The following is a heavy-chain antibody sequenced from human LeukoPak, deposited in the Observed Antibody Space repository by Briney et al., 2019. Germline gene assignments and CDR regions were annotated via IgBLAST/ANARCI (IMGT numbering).Heavy chain of an antibody. V-gene: IGHV1-69*05. D-gene: IGHD5-18*01. Sequence: SVKVSCKASGGTFSSYAISWVRQAPGQGLEWMGGIIPIFGTANYAQKFQGRVTITTDESTSTAYMELSSLRSEDTAVYYCARVPTRGYSYGCGFRDYYYYMDVWGKGTTVTVSS. CDR2: IIPIFGTA. CDR3: ARVPTRGYSYGCGFRDYYYYMDV. J-gene: IGHJ6*03. CDR1: GGTFSSYA.